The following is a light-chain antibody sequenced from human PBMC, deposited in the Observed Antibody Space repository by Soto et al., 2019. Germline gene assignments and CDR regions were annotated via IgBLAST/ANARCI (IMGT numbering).Light chain of an antibody. CDR3: QQYGRTSWT. J-gene: IGKJ1*01. CDR2: GAS. V-gene: IGKV3-20*01. Sequence: EIVLTQSPGTLSLSPGEGATLSCRASQSVSTNFFAWYQQKPGQAPRLLIYGASTRATGIPDRFSGSGSGTDFTITISRLEPEDFAVYYCQQYGRTSWTFCQGTKVEIK. CDR1: QSVSTNF.